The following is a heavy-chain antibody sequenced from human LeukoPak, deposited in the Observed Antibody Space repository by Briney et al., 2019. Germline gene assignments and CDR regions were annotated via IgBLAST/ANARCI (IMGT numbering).Heavy chain of an antibody. CDR3: ARGYNWNDGWFDP. Sequence: ASVKVSCKASGYTFTSYDVNWVRQATGQGLEWMGWMNPNSGNTGYAQKFQGRVTMTRNTSISTAYMELSSLRSEDTAVYYCARGYNWNDGWFDPWGQGTLVTVSS. CDR2: MNPNSGNT. CDR1: GYTFTSYD. V-gene: IGHV1-8*01. J-gene: IGHJ5*02. D-gene: IGHD1-20*01.